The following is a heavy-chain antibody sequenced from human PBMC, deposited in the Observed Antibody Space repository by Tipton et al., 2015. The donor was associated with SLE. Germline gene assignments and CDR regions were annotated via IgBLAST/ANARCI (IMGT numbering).Heavy chain of an antibody. CDR2: ISSGSSFT. Sequence: SLRLSCAASGFTFSDYYMNWIRQAPGKGLEWVSHISSGSSFTNYADSVKGRFTISRDNAKNSLYLQMNSLRAEDTAVYYCARGSGYCSGGSCSSIFGYWGQGTLVTVSS. D-gene: IGHD2-15*01. V-gene: IGHV3-11*06. CDR3: ARGSGYCSGGSCSSIFGY. CDR1: GFTFSDYY. J-gene: IGHJ4*02.